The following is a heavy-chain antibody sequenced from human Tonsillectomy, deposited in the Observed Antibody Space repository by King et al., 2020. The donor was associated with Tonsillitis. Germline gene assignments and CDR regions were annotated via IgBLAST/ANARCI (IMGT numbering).Heavy chain of an antibody. CDR3: AKMGPVNCGTYCCGRCGFDI. J-gene: IGHJ3*02. CDR1: GYSISNDYY. CDR2: IYYSGTT. D-gene: IGHD2-21*02. V-gene: IGHV4-38-2*01. Sequence: QVQLQESGPGLVKPSETLSLTCAVSGYSISNDYYWGWIRQPPGKGLEWIGNIYYSGTTHYNPSLKSRVIISVDTSKNQFSLKLSSVTAADTAMYYCAKMGPVNCGTYCCGRCGFDIWGQGMMVIVSS.